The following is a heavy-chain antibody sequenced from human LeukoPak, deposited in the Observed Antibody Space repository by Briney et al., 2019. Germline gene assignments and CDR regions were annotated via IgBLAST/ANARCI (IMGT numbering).Heavy chain of an antibody. D-gene: IGHD3-10*01. CDR1: GGSISGHY. CDR2: IYYAGDT. J-gene: IGHJ4*02. Sequence: SETLSLTCTVSGGSISGHYWGWIRQPPGKGLEWIGYIYYAGDTNYTPSLESRVTISVDTSKNQFSLKLGSVTAADTAIYYCVRVVTGSVDYWSQGALVTVSS. V-gene: IGHV4-59*11. CDR3: VRVVTGSVDY.